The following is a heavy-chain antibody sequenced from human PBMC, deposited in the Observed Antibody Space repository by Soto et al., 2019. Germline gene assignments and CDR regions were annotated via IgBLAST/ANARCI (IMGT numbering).Heavy chain of an antibody. V-gene: IGHV3-66*01. Sequence: EVQLVESGGGLVQPGGSLRLSCAASGFTVNSNYMSWVRQAPGKGLEWVSVIYSDGSTYYADSVKGRFIISRDNSNNTLYFQMNSLRAEDTAVYYCATLTKYDILTGFYPCWGQGPLVPVSS. J-gene: IGHJ4*02. D-gene: IGHD3-9*01. CDR1: GFTVNSNY. CDR3: ATLTKYDILTGFYPC. CDR2: IYSDGST.